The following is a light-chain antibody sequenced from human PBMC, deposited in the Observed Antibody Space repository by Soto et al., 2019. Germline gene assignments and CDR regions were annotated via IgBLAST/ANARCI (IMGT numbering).Light chain of an antibody. J-gene: IGLJ3*02. CDR2: EVN. Sequence: SALTQPASVSGSPGQSITISCTGSSSDIGAYNYVSWFQQHPGKAPKLLIYEVNNRPSGISDRFSASKSGHTASLTISGLQAEDEADYYCSSRTSAITWVFGGGTKLTVL. V-gene: IGLV2-14*03. CDR3: SSRTSAITWV. CDR1: SSDIGAYNY.